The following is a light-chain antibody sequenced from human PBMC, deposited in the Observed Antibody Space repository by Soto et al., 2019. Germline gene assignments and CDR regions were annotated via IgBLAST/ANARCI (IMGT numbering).Light chain of an antibody. V-gene: IGKV3-11*01. Sequence: ELVLTQSPATLSLSPGERATLSCRASQSVSTYLAWYQHNPGQAPRLLIYDASNRATGIPARFSGSGSGTDFTLTISSPEPEDFAVYYCQQRYNWPNTFGQGTKLEIK. CDR1: QSVSTY. CDR2: DAS. J-gene: IGKJ2*01. CDR3: QQRYNWPNT.